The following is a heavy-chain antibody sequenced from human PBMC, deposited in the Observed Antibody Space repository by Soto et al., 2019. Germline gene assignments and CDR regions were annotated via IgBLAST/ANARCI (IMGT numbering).Heavy chain of an antibody. D-gene: IGHD3-10*01. J-gene: IGHJ4*02. CDR3: ATSYGSGHRAFDY. Sequence: QVQLVQSGAEVKKPGSSVKVSCKASGDTFSFYTINWVRQAPGLGLEWVGRINPILSMSNYAQKFQGRVMMTADKSTSTAYMELRSLRSEDTAMYYCATSYGSGHRAFDYWGQGALVTVSS. CDR1: GDTFSFYT. CDR2: INPILSMS. V-gene: IGHV1-69*02.